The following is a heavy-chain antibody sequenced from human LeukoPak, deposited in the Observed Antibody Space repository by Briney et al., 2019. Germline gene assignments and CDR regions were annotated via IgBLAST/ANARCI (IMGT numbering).Heavy chain of an antibody. Sequence: GGSLRLSCAASGFTFSTYTMNWVRQAPGKGLEWVSSISSSSIYIYYTDSVKGRFTISRDNARNSVYLQMNNLRAEDTAVYYCARVDGDDERGGAPDYWGQGTLVTASS. D-gene: IGHD4-17*01. V-gene: IGHV3-21*01. J-gene: IGHJ4*02. CDR1: GFTFSTYT. CDR3: ARVDGDDERGGAPDY. CDR2: ISSSSIYI.